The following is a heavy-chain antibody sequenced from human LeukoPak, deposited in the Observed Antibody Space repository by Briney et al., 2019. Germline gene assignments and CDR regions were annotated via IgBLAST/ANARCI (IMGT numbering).Heavy chain of an antibody. CDR1: GGSFSGYY. V-gene: IGHV4-34*01. Sequence: SETLSLTCAVYGGSFSGYYWSWIRQPPGKGLEWIGEINHSGSTNYNPSLKSRVTISVDTSKNQFSLKLSSVTAADTAVYYCARAGSSSWYDYYYYYMDVWGKGTTVTVSS. D-gene: IGHD6-13*01. CDR3: ARAGSSSWYDYYYYYMDV. J-gene: IGHJ6*03. CDR2: INHSGST.